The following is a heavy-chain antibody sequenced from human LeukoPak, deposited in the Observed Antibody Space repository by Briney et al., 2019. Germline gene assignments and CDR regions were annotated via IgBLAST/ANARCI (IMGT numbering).Heavy chain of an antibody. V-gene: IGHV1-24*01. J-gene: IGHJ5*02. Sequence: ASVKVSCKVSGYTLTELSMHWVRQAPGKGLEWMGGFDPEDGETIYAQKLQGRVTMTEDTSTDTAYMELSSLRSEDTAVYYCATGSGIAVSLRSYWFDPWGQGTLVTVSS. CDR1: GYTLTELS. CDR2: FDPEDGET. D-gene: IGHD6-19*01. CDR3: ATGSGIAVSLRSYWFDP.